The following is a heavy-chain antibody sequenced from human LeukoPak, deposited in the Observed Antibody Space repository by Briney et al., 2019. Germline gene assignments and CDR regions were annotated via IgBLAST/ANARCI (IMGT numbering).Heavy chain of an antibody. J-gene: IGHJ4*02. V-gene: IGHV1-69*05. CDR2: IIPIFGTA. D-gene: IGHD3-3*01. Sequence: SVKVSCKASGGTFSSYAISWVRQAPGQGLEWMGGIIPIFGTANYAQKFQGRVTITTDESTSTAYMELSSLRSEDTAVYYCAGDCSVSSYYDFWSGYCYWGQGTLVTVSS. CDR1: GGTFSSYA. CDR3: AGDCSVSSYYDFWSGYCY.